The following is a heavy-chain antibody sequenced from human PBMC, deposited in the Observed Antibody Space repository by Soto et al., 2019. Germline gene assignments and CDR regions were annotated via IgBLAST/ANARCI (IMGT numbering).Heavy chain of an antibody. D-gene: IGHD2-2*01. J-gene: IGHJ4*02. CDR1: GFTFSNAW. Sequence: EVQLVESGGGLVKPGGSLRLSCAASGFTFSNAWMSWVRQAPGKGLEWVGRIKSKTDGGTTDYAAPVKGRFTISRDDSKNTLYLQMNSLKTEDTAVYYCTTDLDCSSTSCPGLIDYWGQGTLVTVSS. CDR2: IKSKTDGGTT. V-gene: IGHV3-15*01. CDR3: TTDLDCSSTSCPGLIDY.